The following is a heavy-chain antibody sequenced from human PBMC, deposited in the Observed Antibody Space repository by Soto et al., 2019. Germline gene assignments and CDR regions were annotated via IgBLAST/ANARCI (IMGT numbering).Heavy chain of an antibody. J-gene: IGHJ6*02. CDR3: ARSSWSAAPINYYYGMDV. V-gene: IGHV1-69*13. D-gene: IGHD2-2*01. Sequence: SVKVSCKASGGTFSSYAISWVRQAPGQGLEWMGGIIPIFGTANYAQKFQGRVTITADESTSTAYMELSSLRSEDTAVYYCARSSWSAAPINYYYGMDVWGQGTTVTVSS. CDR1: GGTFSSYA. CDR2: IIPIFGTA.